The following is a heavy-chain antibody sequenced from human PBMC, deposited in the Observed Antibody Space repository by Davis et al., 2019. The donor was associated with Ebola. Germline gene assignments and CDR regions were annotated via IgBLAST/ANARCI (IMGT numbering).Heavy chain of an antibody. V-gene: IGHV1-2*06. CDR2: INPNSGGT. Sequence: ASVKVSCKASGYTFTSYGISWVRQAPGQGLEWMGRINPNSGGTNYAQKFQDRVTMTRDTSITTAYMELSRLRYDDTAVYYCAMTTVTAVDGIFYFDNWGQRTLVTVS. CDR1: GYTFTSYG. J-gene: IGHJ4*02. D-gene: IGHD4-17*01. CDR3: AMTTVTAVDGIFYFDN.